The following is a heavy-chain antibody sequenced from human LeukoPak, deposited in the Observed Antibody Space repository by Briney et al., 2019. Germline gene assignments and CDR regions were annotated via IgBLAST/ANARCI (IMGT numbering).Heavy chain of an antibody. CDR1: GFTFDDYT. CDR2: ISWDGGST. Sequence: PGGSLRLSCAASGFTFDDYTMHWVRQAPGKGLEWVSLISWDGGSTYYADSVKGRFTISRDNSKNSLYLQMNSLRTEDTALYYCAKARKGGSSSGWSETGFWYYYYYMVVWGKGTTVTVSS. V-gene: IGHV3-43*01. D-gene: IGHD6-19*01. CDR3: AKARKGGSSSGWSETGFWYYYYYMVV. J-gene: IGHJ6*03.